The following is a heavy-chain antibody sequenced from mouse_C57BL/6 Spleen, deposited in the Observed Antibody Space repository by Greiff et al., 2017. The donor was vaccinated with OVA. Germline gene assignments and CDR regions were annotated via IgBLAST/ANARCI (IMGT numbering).Heavy chain of an antibody. V-gene: IGHV5-6*01. CDR2: ISSGGSYT. CDR1: GFTFSSYG. Sequence: EVMLVESGGDLVKPGGSLKLSCAASGFTFSSYGMSWVRQTPDKRLEWVATISSGGSYTYYPDSVKGRFTISRDNAKNTLYLQMSSLKSEDTAMYYCASLSSSYRFDVWGTGTTVTVSS. CDR3: ASLSSSYRFDV. J-gene: IGHJ1*03. D-gene: IGHD1-1*01.